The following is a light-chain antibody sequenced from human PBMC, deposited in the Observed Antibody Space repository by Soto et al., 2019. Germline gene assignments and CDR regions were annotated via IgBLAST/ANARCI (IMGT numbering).Light chain of an antibody. J-gene: IGKJ5*01. CDR3: QQSYSTPPIP. CDR1: QSISSY. Sequence: DIQMTQSPSSLSASVGDRVTITCRASQSISSYLNWYQQKRGKAPKLLIYAASSLQSGVPSRFSGSGSGTDFTLTISSLQPEDFATYYCQQSYSTPPIPFGQGTRLEIK. CDR2: AAS. V-gene: IGKV1-39*01.